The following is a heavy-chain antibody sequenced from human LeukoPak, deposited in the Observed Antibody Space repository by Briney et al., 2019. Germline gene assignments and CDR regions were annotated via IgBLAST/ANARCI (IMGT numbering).Heavy chain of an antibody. CDR3: ARDLGYSGFDWAP. CDR2: IYSSGNT. V-gene: IGHV4-38-2*02. J-gene: IGHJ5*02. CDR1: GYSISSGYY. D-gene: IGHD5-12*01. Sequence: PSATLSLTCTVSGYSISSGYYWGWIRQPPGKRLEGVGSIYSSGNTYYNPTLKSRVTISVDTSRNQFSLNLTSVTAADAAVYYCARDLGYSGFDWAPWGQGTLVTVSS.